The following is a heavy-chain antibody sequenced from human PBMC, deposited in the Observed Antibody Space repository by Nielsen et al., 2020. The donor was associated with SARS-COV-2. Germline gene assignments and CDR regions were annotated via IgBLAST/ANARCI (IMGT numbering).Heavy chain of an antibody. CDR1: GGTFSSYA. CDR3: ARGYSSSWSTYYYYYMDV. D-gene: IGHD6-13*01. J-gene: IGHJ6*03. CDR2: IIPIFGTA. V-gene: IGHV1-69*13. Sequence: SVKVSCKASGGTFSSYAISWVRQAPGQGLEWMGGIIPIFGTANYAKKFQGRVTITADESTSTAYMELSSLRSEDTAVYYCARGYSSSWSTYYYYYMDVWGKGTTVTVSS.